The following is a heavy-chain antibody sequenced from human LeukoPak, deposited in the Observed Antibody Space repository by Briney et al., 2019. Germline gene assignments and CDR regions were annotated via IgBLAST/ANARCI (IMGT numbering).Heavy chain of an antibody. CDR1: GFIFSRFE. V-gene: IGHV3-48*03. J-gene: IGHJ4*02. CDR2: ISSSGSTM. Sequence: GGPLRLSCAASGFIFSRFEMTWVRQAPGKGLEWVSYISSSGSTMYYADSLKGRITLSRDNAKNSLDLQMNSLRAEDTAIYYCARVLAGATYFDYWGQGTLVTVSS. D-gene: IGHD1-26*01. CDR3: ARVLAGATYFDY.